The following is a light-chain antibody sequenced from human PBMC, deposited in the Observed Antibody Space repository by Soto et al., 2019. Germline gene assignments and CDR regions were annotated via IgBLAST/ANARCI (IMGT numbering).Light chain of an antibody. CDR3: QQYNSYLTWT. Sequence: DIQMTQSPSTLSASVGDRVTITCRASQSISSWLAWYQQKPGKAPKLLIYDASSLESGVQSRFSGSGSGTEFTLTISSLQPDDFATYYCQQYNSYLTWTFGQGTKVEIK. J-gene: IGKJ1*01. CDR2: DAS. V-gene: IGKV1-5*01. CDR1: QSISSW.